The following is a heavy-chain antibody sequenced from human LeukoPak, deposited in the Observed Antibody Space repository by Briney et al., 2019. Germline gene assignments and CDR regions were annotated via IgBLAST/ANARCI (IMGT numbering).Heavy chain of an antibody. J-gene: IGHJ4*02. CDR3: ARGQNYYDSSGFRFDY. Sequence: SETLSLTCTVSGGSISSYYWSWIRQPPGKGLEWIGHIYYSGSTNYNPSLKSRVTISVDTSKNQFSLKLSSVTAADTAVYYCARGQNYYDSSGFRFDYWGQGTLVTVSS. CDR1: GGSISSYY. V-gene: IGHV4-59*01. CDR2: IYYSGST. D-gene: IGHD3-22*01.